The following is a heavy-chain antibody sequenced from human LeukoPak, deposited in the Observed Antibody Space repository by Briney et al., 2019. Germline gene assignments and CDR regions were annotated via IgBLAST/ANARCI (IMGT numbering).Heavy chain of an antibody. CDR2: VDWDDDK. Sequence: ESGPALVKPTQTLTLTCSVSGFSLDTHGMCVTWVRQPPGKTLEWLARVDWDDDKFYSPSLRTRLTVSKDTSEHQVVLTMTNMHPAVTGTYYSTRIRTRSGNDSDFNYYYMDVWGKGTTVTVSS. CDR1: GFSLDTHGMC. D-gene: IGHD3-9*01. CDR3: TRIRTRSGNDSDFNYYYMDV. V-gene: IGHV2-70*17. J-gene: IGHJ6*03.